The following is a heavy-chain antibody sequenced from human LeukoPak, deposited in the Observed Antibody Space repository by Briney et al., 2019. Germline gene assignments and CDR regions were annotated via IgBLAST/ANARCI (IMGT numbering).Heavy chain of an antibody. Sequence: GASVKVSCKASGYTFTNYGISWVRQAPGQGLEWMGWISAYSTNTNYAQKLQGRVTMTTDTSTSTAYMELRSLRSDDTAVYYCARDIGYRSGSYYFDYWGQGTLVTVSS. V-gene: IGHV1-18*01. J-gene: IGHJ4*02. D-gene: IGHD5-18*01. CDR3: ARDIGYRSGSYYFDY. CDR2: ISAYSTNT. CDR1: GYTFTNYG.